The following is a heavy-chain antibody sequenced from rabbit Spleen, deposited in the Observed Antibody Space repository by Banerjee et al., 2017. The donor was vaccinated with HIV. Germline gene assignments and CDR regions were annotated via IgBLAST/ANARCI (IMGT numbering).Heavy chain of an antibody. J-gene: IGHJ3*01. CDR2: VYAGSSGST. Sequence: QSLEESGGDLVKPGASLTLTCKASKFSFNSGYDMCWVRQAPGKGLEWIACVYAGSSGSTYSATWAKGRFTVSKTSSTTVTLQMTSLTAADTATYFCARAIVPWLGLTRLDLWGQGTLVTVS. V-gene: IGHV1S40*01. D-gene: IGHD4-1*01. CDR3: ARAIVPWLGLTRLDL. CDR1: KFSFNSGYD.